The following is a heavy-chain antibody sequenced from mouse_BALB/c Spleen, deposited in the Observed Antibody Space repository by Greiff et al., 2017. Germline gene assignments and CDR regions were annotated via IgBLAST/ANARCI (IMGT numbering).Heavy chain of an antibody. J-gene: IGHJ4*01. CDR3: ARCGNYYAMDY. D-gene: IGHD2-1*01. CDR2: ISNGGGST. V-gene: IGHV5-12-2*01. Sequence: EVMLVESGGGLVQPGGSLKLSCAASGFTFSSYTMSWVRQTPEKRLEWVAYISNGGGSTYYPDTVKGRFTISRDNAKNTLYLQMSSLKSEDTAMYYCARCGNYYAMDYWGQGTSVTVSS. CDR1: GFTFSSYT.